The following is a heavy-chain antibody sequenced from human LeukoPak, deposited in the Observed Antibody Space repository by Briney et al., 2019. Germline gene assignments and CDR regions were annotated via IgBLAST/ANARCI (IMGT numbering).Heavy chain of an antibody. CDR2: IYPGDSDT. Sequence: GESLKISCKGSGYSFIGHWIGWVRQMPGKGLEWMGIIYPGDSDTRYSPSFQGQVAISADKSISTAYLQWSSLKASDTAMYYCALGYIGSYWSHFDYWGQGTLVTVSS. D-gene: IGHD1-26*01. J-gene: IGHJ4*02. CDR3: ALGYIGSYWSHFDY. CDR1: GYSFIGHW. V-gene: IGHV5-51*01.